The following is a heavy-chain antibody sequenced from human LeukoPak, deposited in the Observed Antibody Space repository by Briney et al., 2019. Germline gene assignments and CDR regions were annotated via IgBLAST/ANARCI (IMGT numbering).Heavy chain of an antibody. CDR3: ARAYGYCSSTSCYEGEEYFDY. CDR2: IYYSGST. Sequence: SETLSLTCTVSGGSISSYYWSWIRQPPGKGLEWIGYIYYSGSTNYNPSLKSRVTISVDTSKNQFSLKLSSVTAADTAVYYCARAYGYCSSTSCYEGEEYFDYWGQGTLVTVSS. CDR1: GGSISSYY. J-gene: IGHJ4*02. V-gene: IGHV4-59*01. D-gene: IGHD2-2*01.